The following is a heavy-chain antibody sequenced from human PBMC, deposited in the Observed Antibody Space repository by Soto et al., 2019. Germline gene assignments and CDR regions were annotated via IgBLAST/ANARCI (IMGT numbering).Heavy chain of an antibody. J-gene: IGHJ4*02. CDR2: TNSDGSSI. V-gene: IGHV3-74*01. D-gene: IGHD3-16*02. CDR1: GFDFSNTW. CDR3: ARAFYHTIDS. Sequence: PGGAERLHGATSGFDFSNTWLHGVRQVPGQWLVWVSRTNSDGSSIIYAVSVKGRFTLSRDNAKSTAHLQMSSLRVEDTAVYDCARAFYHTIDSWGQGIPVTVSS.